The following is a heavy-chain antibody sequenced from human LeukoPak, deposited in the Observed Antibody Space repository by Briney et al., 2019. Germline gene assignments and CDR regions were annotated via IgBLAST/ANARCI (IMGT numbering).Heavy chain of an antibody. J-gene: IGHJ4*02. CDR3: ARREIGGFDY. Sequence: ETLSLTCTVSGGSISSYYWSWIRQPPGKGLEWIGYIYYSGSTNYNPSLKSRVTISVDTSKNQFSLKLSSVTAADTAVYYCARREIGGFDYWGQGTLVTVSS. CDR1: GGSISSYY. D-gene: IGHD2/OR15-2a*01. V-gene: IGHV4-59*01. CDR2: IYYSGST.